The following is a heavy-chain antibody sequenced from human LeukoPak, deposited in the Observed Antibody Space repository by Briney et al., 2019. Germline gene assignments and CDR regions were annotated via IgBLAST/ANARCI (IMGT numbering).Heavy chain of an antibody. V-gene: IGHV4-61*02. D-gene: IGHD6-6*01. CDR2: IYTSGST. CDR1: GGSISSGSYY. Sequence: PSETLSLTCTVSGGSISSGSYYWSWIRQPAGKGLEWIGRIYTSGSTNYNPSLKSRVTISVDTSKNQFSLKLSSVTAADTAVYYCASQSIRGAALDYWGQGTLVTVSS. CDR3: ASQSIRGAALDY. J-gene: IGHJ4*02.